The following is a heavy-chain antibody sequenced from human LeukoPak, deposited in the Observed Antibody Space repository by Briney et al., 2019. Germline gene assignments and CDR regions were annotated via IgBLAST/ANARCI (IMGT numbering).Heavy chain of an antibody. CDR3: ARVTGSSWYSY. CDR1: SFTFSSYN. CDR2: ISSSGSYI. J-gene: IGHJ4*02. V-gene: IGHV3-21*01. Sequence: PGGSLRLSCAASSFTFSSYNMNWVRQAPGKGLEWVSSISSSGSYIYYRDSVKGRFTISRDNAENSLYLEMNSLRVEDTAVYYCARVTGSSWYSYWGQGTLVTVSS. D-gene: IGHD6-13*01.